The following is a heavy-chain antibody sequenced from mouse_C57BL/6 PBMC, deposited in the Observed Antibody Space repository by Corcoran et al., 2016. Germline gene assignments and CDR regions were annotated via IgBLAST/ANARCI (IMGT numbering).Heavy chain of an antibody. CDR1: GYTFTTYG. CDR3: ARCHSYAMDY. J-gene: IGHJ4*01. D-gene: IGHD6-1*01. Sequence: QIQLVQSGPELKKPGETVKISCKASGYTFTTYGMSWVKQAPGKGLKWMGWINNYSGVPTYADDFKGRFAFSLETSASTAYLQINNLKNGDTATYFWARCHSYAMDYWGQGTSVTVSS. V-gene: IGHV9-3*01. CDR2: INNYSGVP.